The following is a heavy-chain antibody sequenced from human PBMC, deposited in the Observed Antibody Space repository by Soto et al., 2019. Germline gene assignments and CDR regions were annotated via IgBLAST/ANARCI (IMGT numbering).Heavy chain of an antibody. D-gene: IGHD3-10*01. J-gene: IGHJ4*01. V-gene: IGHV3-11*04. CDR1: GFTFGDYY. CDR3: ARDSGYGAGNSVNHYIDY. CDR2: ISSTGTTI. Sequence: PGGSLRLSCETSGFTFGDYYMSWIRQAPGRGLEWVSLISSTGTTIQYADSVKGRFTISRDNVRSTLFLMMNNLKSEDTAVYYCARDSGYGAGNSVNHYIDYWGHGTLVTVSS.